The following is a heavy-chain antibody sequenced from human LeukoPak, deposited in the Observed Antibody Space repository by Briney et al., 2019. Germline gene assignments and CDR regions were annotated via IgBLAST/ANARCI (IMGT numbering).Heavy chain of an antibody. D-gene: IGHD3-10*01. CDR2: IYSGGST. Sequence: GGSLRLSCAASGFTVSSNYMSWVRQAPGKGLEWVSVIYSGGSTYYADSVKGRFTISRDNSKNTLYLQMNSLRAEDTAVYYCARERWFGELLYWFDPWGQGTLVTVSS. J-gene: IGHJ5*02. V-gene: IGHV3-66*01. CDR3: ARERWFGELLYWFDP. CDR1: GFTVSSNY.